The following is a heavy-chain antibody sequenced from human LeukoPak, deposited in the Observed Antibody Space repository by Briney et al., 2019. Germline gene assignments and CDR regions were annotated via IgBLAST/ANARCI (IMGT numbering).Heavy chain of an antibody. CDR1: GYTYTGYY. D-gene: IGHD1-26*01. Sequence: RASVKVSCKASGYTYTGYYMHWVRQAPGQGLEWMGRINPNSGGTNYAQKFQGRVTMTRDTSISTAYMELSRLRSDDTAVYYCARTGRSYRQFDYWGQGTLVTVSS. CDR3: ARTGRSYRQFDY. CDR2: INPNSGGT. V-gene: IGHV1-2*06. J-gene: IGHJ4*02.